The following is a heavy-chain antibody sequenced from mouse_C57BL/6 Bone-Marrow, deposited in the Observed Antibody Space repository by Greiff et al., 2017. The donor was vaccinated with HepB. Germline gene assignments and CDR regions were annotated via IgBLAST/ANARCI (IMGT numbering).Heavy chain of an antibody. J-gene: IGHJ2*01. Sequence: QVQLQQSGAELVKPGASVKMSCKASGYTFTSYWITWVKQRPGQGLEWIGDIYPGSGSTNYNEKFKSKATLTVDTSSSTAYMQLSSLTSEDSAVYDCARDTTRLRDYFDYWGQGTTLTVSS. CDR2: IYPGSGST. V-gene: IGHV1-55*01. CDR3: ARDTTRLRDYFDY. D-gene: IGHD2-12*01. CDR1: GYTFTSYW.